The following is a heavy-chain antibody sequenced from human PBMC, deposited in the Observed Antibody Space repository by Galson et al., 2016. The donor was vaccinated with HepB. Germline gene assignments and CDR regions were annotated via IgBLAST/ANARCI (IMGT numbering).Heavy chain of an antibody. V-gene: IGHV3-74*01. J-gene: IGHJ4*02. CDR2: INSDGSNA. Sequence: SLRLSCAGSGFTFSNRYMHWVRQAPGKGLVWVSRINSDGSNANYADSVKGRFTISRDNARNTLYLHVNSLRAEDAAVYYCARENGDYLFIDYWGQGTLVTVSS. CDR3: ARENGDYLFIDY. CDR1: GFTFSNRY. D-gene: IGHD4-17*01.